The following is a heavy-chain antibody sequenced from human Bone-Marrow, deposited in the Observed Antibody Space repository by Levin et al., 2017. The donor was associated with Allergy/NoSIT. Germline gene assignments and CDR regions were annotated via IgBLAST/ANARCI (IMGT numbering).Heavy chain of an antibody. J-gene: IGHJ3*02. CDR2: ISSSSSYI. V-gene: IGHV3-21*01. D-gene: IGHD1-14*01. CDR3: ARDTEPRTHNDAFDS. Sequence: GGSLRLSCAASGFTFSSYSMNWVRQAPGKGLEWVSSISSSSSYIYYADSVKGRFTISRDNAKNSLYLQLNSLRAEDTAVYYCARDTEPRTHNDAFDSWGQGTMVTVAS. CDR1: GFTFSSYS.